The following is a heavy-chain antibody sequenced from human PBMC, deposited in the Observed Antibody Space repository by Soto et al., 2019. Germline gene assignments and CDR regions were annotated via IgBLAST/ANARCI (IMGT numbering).Heavy chain of an antibody. CDR2: IIPIFGTA. Sequence: QVQLVQSGAEVKKPGSSVKVSCKASGGTFSSYAISWVRRAPGQGLEWMGGIIPIFGTANYAQKFQGRVTITADESTSTAYMELSSLRSEDTAVYYCARGRVAAIHGYYYYGMDVWGQGTTVTVSS. J-gene: IGHJ6*02. CDR1: GGTFSSYA. V-gene: IGHV1-69*01. D-gene: IGHD2-15*01. CDR3: ARGRVAAIHGYYYYGMDV.